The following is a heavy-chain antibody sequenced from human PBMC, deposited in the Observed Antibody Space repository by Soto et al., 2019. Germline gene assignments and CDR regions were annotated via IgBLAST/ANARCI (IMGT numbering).Heavy chain of an antibody. D-gene: IGHD1-26*01. CDR3: ARGPIVGATTGPIDY. J-gene: IGHJ4*02. Sequence: ASVKVSCKASGYTFTSYYMHWVRQAPGQGLEWMGIINPSGGSTSYAQKFQGRVTMTRDTSTSTVYMELSSLRSEDTAVYYCARGPIVGATTGPIDYWGQGTLVTVSS. V-gene: IGHV1-46*01. CDR2: INPSGGST. CDR1: GYTFTSYY.